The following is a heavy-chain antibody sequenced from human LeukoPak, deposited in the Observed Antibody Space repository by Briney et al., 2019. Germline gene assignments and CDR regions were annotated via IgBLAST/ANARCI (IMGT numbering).Heavy chain of an antibody. CDR1: GYTFTSYG. Sequence: ASVKVSCKASGYTFTSYGFSWVRHAPGQGLEWMGWISGYNGNTNYAQKLQGRVTMTRDTSISTAYMELSRLRSDDRAMYYCTRPKGGRFLECLVFTYWGQGTLVTVSS. J-gene: IGHJ4*02. D-gene: IGHD3-3*01. CDR3: TRPKGGRFLECLVFTY. V-gene: IGHV1-18*01. CDR2: ISGYNGNT.